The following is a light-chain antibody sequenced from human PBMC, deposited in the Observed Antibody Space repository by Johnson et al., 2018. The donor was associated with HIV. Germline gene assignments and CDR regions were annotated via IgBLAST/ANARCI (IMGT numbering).Light chain of an antibody. CDR1: SSNIGYNY. CDR2: DNN. J-gene: IGLJ1*01. CDR3: GTWDSSLSASYV. V-gene: IGLV1-51*01. Sequence: QSVLTQPPSVSAAPGQKVTISCSGSSSNIGYNYVSWYQHLPGTAPKLLIYDNNKRPSGIPDRFSGSKSGTSATLGITGLQTGDEADYYCGTWDSSLSASYVFGTGTKVTVL.